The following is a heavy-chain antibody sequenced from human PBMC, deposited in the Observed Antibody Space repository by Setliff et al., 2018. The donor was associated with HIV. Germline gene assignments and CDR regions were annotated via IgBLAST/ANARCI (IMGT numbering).Heavy chain of an antibody. CDR2: IIPLVTIA. J-gene: IGHJ6*03. D-gene: IGHD2-15*01. CDR1: GDTFSTYA. CDR3: ASPRSAGTYQGAFYYFLDV. V-gene: IGHV1-69*10. Sequence: SVKVSCKASGDTFSTYAITWVRQAPGQGLEWMGGIIPLVTIANYAQEFQGRVRFTADKSTSTAYMELNSLRSDDTAVYYCASPRSAGTYQGAFYYFLDVWGRGTTVTVSS.